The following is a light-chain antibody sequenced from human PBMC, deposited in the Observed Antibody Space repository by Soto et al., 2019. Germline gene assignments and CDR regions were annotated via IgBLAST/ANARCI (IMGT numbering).Light chain of an antibody. CDR2: GNS. V-gene: IGLV1-40*01. CDR1: SSNIGAGYD. CDR3: QSYDSSLSGSRV. Sequence: QSVRTQPRSVSGAPGQRVTISCTGSSSNIGAGYDVHWYQQLPGTAPKLLIYGNSNRPSGVPDRFSGSKSGTSASLAITGLQAEDEADYYCQSYDSSLSGSRVFGTGTKVTVL. J-gene: IGLJ1*01.